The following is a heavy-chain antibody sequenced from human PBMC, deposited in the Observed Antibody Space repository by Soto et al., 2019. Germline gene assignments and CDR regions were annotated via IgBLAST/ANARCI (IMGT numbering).Heavy chain of an antibody. CDR1: GFIFSNYV. Sequence: GGSLRVSCAASGFIFSNYVMHWVRQAPVKGLEWVALISFDGKNRNYADSVKGRFTIYRDNPKNTLYLEMNSLRPEDTAFYYCAKRGGVVGGSEHPFFVFWGQGTLVTGS. CDR3: AKRGGVVGGSEHPFFVF. V-gene: IGHV3-30*18. CDR2: ISFDGKNR. D-gene: IGHD2-15*01. J-gene: IGHJ4*02.